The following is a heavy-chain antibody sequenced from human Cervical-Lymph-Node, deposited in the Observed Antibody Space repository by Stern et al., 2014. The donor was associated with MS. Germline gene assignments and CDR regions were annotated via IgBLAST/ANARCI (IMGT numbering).Heavy chain of an antibody. CDR2: ISWNSGSI. D-gene: IGHD6-13*01. J-gene: IGHJ4*02. CDR3: AKDSSSWGYFDY. CDR1: GFTFDDYA. V-gene: IGHV3-9*01. Sequence: QLVESGGGLVQPGRSLRLSCAASGFTFDDYAMHWVRQAPGKGLEWVSGISWNSGSIGYADSVKGRFTISRDNAKNTLYVPMNSLRADDTALYSLAKDSSSWGYFDYWGQGTLVTVSS.